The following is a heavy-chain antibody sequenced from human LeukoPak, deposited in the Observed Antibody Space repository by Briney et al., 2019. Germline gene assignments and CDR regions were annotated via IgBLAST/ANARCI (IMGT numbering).Heavy chain of an antibody. CDR2: LSSSGSAF. D-gene: IGHD3-3*01. CDR1: GFTFRSYE. V-gene: IGHV3-48*03. J-gene: IGHJ4*02. CDR3: ARSARLMKGVVEVTALDD. Sequence: GGSLRLSCAASGFTFRSYEMNWVRQAPGKGLEWIAYLSSSGSAFSYADSVKGRFTIARDNAKNSVYLEMNSLRADDTAVYYCARSARLMKGVVEVTALDDWGQGTLVTVSS.